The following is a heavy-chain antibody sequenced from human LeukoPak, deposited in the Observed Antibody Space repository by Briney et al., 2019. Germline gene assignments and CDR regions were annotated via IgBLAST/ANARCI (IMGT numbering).Heavy chain of an antibody. CDR2: MNPNSGNT. CDR1: GGTFSSYA. J-gene: IGHJ4*02. V-gene: IGHV1-8*02. D-gene: IGHD6-13*01. CDR3: ARGKQQLVRD. Sequence: ASVKVSCKASGGTFSSYAISWVRQASGQGLEWMGWMNPNSGNTGYAQKFQGRVTMTRNTSISTAYMELSSLRSEDTAVYYCARGKQQLVRDWGQGTLVTVSS.